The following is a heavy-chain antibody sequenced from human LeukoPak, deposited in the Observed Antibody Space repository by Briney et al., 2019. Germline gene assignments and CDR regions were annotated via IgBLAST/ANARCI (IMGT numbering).Heavy chain of an antibody. CDR3: AREGDGYNSPIDY. CDR2: ISSSGSTI. CDR1: GFTFSSYE. V-gene: IGHV3-48*03. Sequence: GGSLRLSCAASGFTFSSYEMNWVRQAPGKGLEWVSYISSSGSTIYYADSVKGRFTISRDNAKNSLYLQMNSLRAEDTAVYYCAREGDGYNSPIDYWGQGTLVTVSS. D-gene: IGHD5-24*01. J-gene: IGHJ4*02.